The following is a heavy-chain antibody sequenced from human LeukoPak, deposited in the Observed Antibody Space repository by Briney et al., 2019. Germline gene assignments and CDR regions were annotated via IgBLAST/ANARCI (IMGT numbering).Heavy chain of an antibody. CDR2: IKSKPYGGTT. CDR1: GFTFSSYA. J-gene: IGHJ4*02. D-gene: IGHD1-26*01. V-gene: IGHV3-49*03. CDR3: TRQQWELYY. Sequence: GGSLRLSCAASGFTFSSYAMSWFRQAPGKGLEWVGFIKSKPYGGTTEYAASVKDRFTISRDDSKSIAYLQMNSLKTEDTAVYYCTRQQWELYYWGQGTLVTVSS.